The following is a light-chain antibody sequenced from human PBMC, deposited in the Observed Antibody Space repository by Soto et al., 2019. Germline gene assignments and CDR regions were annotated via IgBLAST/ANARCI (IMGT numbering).Light chain of an antibody. V-gene: IGKV1-5*01. Sequence: DIQMTQSPSTLSASVGDRVTMTCRASQSISSWLAWYQQKPGKAPKLLIYDASSLESGVPSRFSGSGSGTEFTLTISSLQPDDFATYYCQQYNSYSCTFGQGTKLEIK. CDR2: DAS. J-gene: IGKJ2*02. CDR1: QSISSW. CDR3: QQYNSYSCT.